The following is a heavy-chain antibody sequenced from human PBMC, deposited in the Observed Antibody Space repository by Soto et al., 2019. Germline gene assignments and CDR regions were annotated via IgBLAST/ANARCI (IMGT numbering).Heavy chain of an antibody. CDR2: MNSDGSII. V-gene: IGHV3-74*01. J-gene: IGHJ4*02. CDR3: ATAEVDY. Sequence: GGSLRLSCAVAGYTFGNHWMHWVRQAPGKGLEWVSRMNSDGSIINYADSVKGRFTVSRDNARNTLYLQMNSLRVEDTAVYYCATAEVDYWGPGTLVTAPQ. CDR1: GYTFGNHW.